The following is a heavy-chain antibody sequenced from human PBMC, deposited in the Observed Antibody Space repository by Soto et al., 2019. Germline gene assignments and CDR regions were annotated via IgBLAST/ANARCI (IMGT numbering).Heavy chain of an antibody. Sequence: EVQLVESGGGLVKPGGSLRLSCAASGFTFSSYSMNWVRQAPGKGLEWVSSISSSSSYIYYADSVKGRFTISRDNAKNSLYLQMNSLRAEDTAVYYRARDGNYGSGSYELGYWGQGTLVTVSS. V-gene: IGHV3-21*01. J-gene: IGHJ4*02. CDR2: ISSSSSYI. CDR1: GFTFSSYS. D-gene: IGHD3-10*01. CDR3: ARDGNYGSGSYELGY.